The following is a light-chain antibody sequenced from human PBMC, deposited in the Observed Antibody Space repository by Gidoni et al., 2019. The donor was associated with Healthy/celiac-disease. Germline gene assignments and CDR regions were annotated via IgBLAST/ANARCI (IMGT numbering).Light chain of an antibody. Sequence: IVMPQSPATLPVSPGERATLACRPSQRVSSNLAWYQQKPGQAPRLLIYGASPRATGIPARFSGSESGTEFTLTVSWLQSEDVAVYYCQQYNNWLTFGGGTKVEIK. CDR1: QRVSSN. CDR3: QQYNNWLT. J-gene: IGKJ4*01. CDR2: GAS. V-gene: IGKV3-15*01.